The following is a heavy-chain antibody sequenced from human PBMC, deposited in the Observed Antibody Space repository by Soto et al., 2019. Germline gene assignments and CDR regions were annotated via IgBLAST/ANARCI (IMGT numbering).Heavy chain of an antibody. D-gene: IGHD6-19*01. Sequence: EVVLVEAGGGLVQPGGSLRLSCAASGFTFNTYWMTWVRQAPGKGPEWVASINKDGTVKNYVESLQDRFTISRDDSENSLYLQMNNMRADDTAVYYCVGSSGWIFDHWGQGTLVTVSS. CDR3: VGSSGWIFDH. CDR2: INKDGTVK. J-gene: IGHJ4*02. V-gene: IGHV3-7*03. CDR1: GFTFNTYW.